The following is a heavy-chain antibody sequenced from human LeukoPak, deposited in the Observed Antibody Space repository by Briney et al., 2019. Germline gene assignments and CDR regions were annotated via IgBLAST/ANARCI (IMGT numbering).Heavy chain of an antibody. V-gene: IGHV3-11*04. CDR1: GGSISRYY. CDR2: ISSSGRTI. J-gene: IGHJ5*02. CDR3: ASQPPIPYSSSSSNWFDP. D-gene: IGHD6-6*01. Sequence: LSLTCTVSGGSISRYYWSWVGQAPGKGLEGVSYISSSGRTIYYADSVKGRFTISRDNAKKSLYLQMNSLRAEDTAVYYCASQPPIPYSSSSSNWFDPWGQGTLVTVSS.